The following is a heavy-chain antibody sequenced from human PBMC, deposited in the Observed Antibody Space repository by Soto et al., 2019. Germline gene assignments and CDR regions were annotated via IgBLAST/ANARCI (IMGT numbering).Heavy chain of an antibody. D-gene: IGHD6-6*01. V-gene: IGHV4-39*01. CDR2: IHYTGTT. J-gene: IGHJ3*02. CDR3: EGEQLVSPVESPAFDI. Sequence: PSETLSLTCTVSGGSINSTSYYWGWIRQTPGKGLEWIASIHYTGTTYYHPSLRSRGSISVDTSKNQFSLRLNSVTAADTAIYYCEGEQLVSPVESPAFDIWGQGTMVTVSS. CDR1: GGSINSTSYY.